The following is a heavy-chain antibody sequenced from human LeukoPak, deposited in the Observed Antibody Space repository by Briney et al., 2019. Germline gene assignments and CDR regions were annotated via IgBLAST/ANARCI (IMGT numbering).Heavy chain of an antibody. D-gene: IGHD6-19*01. CDR1: GFTFTSYA. CDR2: ITGSGGST. Sequence: GGSLRLSCAASGFTFTSYAMNWVRQAPGKGLEWVSAITGSGGSTYYADSVKGRFTISRHNSKNTLYLRMNSLRAEDTAVYYCAKDPIAVAGNNYYRMDVWGQGTTVSVSS. CDR3: AKDPIAVAGNNYYRMDV. V-gene: IGHV3-23*01. J-gene: IGHJ6*02.